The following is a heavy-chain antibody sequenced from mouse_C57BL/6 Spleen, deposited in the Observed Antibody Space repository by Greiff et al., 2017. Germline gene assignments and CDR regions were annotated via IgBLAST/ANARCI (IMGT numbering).Heavy chain of an antibody. J-gene: IGHJ2*01. CDR2: IYPSDSDT. CDR1: GYTFTSYW. Sequence: QVQLQQPGAELVRPGSSVKLSCKASGYTFTSYWMDWVNQRPGQGLEWIGNIYPSDSDTHYNQKFKDKGTLTVDKSSSTAYMQLSSLTSEDSAVYYCARGGYYGSSYFYWGQGTTLTVSS. D-gene: IGHD1-1*01. V-gene: IGHV1-61*01. CDR3: ARGGYYGSSYFY.